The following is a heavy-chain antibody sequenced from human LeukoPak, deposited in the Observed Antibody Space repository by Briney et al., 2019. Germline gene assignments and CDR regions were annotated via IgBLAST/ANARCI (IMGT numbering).Heavy chain of an antibody. J-gene: IGHJ4*02. D-gene: IGHD4-11*01. Sequence: ASVKVSCKVSGYTLTELSMHWVRQAPGKGLEWMGGFDPEDGETIYAQKFQGRVTMTEDTSTDTAYMELSSLRSEDTAVYYCATYCNYGSYFDYWGQGTLVTVSS. CDR3: ATYCNYGSYFDY. CDR2: FDPEDGET. V-gene: IGHV1-24*01. CDR1: GYTLTELS.